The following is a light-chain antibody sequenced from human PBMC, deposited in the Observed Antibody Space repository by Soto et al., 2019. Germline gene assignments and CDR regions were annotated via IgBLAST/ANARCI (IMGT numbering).Light chain of an antibody. J-gene: IGLJ3*02. CDR1: SGSVSTSDY. Sequence: QAVVTQEPSISVSPGGTVTLTCGLNSGSVSTSDYPSWYQQTPGQAPRTLIYGTDTRSSGVPDHFSGSIVGNKAALTITGAQAEDESDYYCVLYMTSGLRVFGGGTKVTVL. CDR2: GTD. V-gene: IGLV8-61*01. CDR3: VLYMTSGLRV.